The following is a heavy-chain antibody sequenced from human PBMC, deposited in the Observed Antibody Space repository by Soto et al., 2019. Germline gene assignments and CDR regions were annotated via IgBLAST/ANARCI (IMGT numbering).Heavy chain of an antibody. Sequence: ASVKVTCKASGYTFTSYGISWVRQAPGQGLEWMGWISGYNGNTKYAQKLQGRVTVTTDTSTSTAYMELRSLISDDTAVYYCARTYAYESSRCYYHTYWGQGTQVTGSA. CDR2: ISGYNGNT. CDR3: ARTYAYESSRCYYHTY. V-gene: IGHV1-18*01. D-gene: IGHD3-22*01. J-gene: IGHJ4*02. CDR1: GYTFTSYG.